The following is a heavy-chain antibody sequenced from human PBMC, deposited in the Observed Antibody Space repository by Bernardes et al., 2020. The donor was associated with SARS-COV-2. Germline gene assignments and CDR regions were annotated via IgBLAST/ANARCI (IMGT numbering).Heavy chain of an antibody. Sequence: GGSLRLSCVASGFTFSKNAMTWVRQVPGKGLEWVSAISAIGSSTYYAESVKGRFTISRDNSRNTLYLEMNSLRAEDTAVYYCSKNAKYSSSSMEVWGQGTTVTVS. CDR1: GFTFSKNA. CDR2: ISAIGSST. V-gene: IGHV3-23*01. CDR3: SKNAKYSSSSMEV. J-gene: IGHJ6*02. D-gene: IGHD6-6*01.